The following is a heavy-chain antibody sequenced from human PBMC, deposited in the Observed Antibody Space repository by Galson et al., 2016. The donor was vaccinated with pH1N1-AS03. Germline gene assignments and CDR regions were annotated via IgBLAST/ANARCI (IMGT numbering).Heavy chain of an antibody. J-gene: IGHJ4*02. D-gene: IGHD4-17*01. CDR1: GDTFSNYA. CDR3: ANRDYGFDY. Sequence: SCKASGDTFSNYAISWARQAPGQGLEWMGGVIPTLGTTKHAQNFQDRVTITADKSTSTVYLELSSLRSEDTAVYYCANRDYGFDYWGQGTLVTVSS. CDR2: VIPTLGTT. V-gene: IGHV1-69*06.